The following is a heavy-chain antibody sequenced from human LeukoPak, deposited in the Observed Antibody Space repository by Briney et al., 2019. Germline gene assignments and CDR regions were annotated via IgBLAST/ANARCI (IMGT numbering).Heavy chain of an antibody. Sequence: ASVKVSCKASGYTFTGHYIHWVRQAPGQGFEWMGWINPNTGGTDYAQKFQDRIAISTYTSISTTYMELSSLRSDDTALYYCARDLAAIDGIAWYYFENWGQGTLVTVS. V-gene: IGHV1-2*02. CDR3: ARDLAAIDGIAWYYFEN. CDR2: INPNTGGT. D-gene: IGHD5-12*01. J-gene: IGHJ4*02. CDR1: GYTFTGHY.